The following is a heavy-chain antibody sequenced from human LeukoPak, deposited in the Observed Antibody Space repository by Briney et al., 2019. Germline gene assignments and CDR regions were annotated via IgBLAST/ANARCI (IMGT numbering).Heavy chain of an antibody. V-gene: IGHV3-23*01. CDR2: ISDGGGSK. CDR1: GFTFSSYA. Sequence: GGSLRLSCAASGFTFSSYAMSWVRQAPGKGLEWVSAISDGGGSKYYADSVKGRFTISRDNSKNTLYLQMNSLRAEDTAVYYCAKGGYSSGWYSDRGGHFDYWGQGTLVTVSS. D-gene: IGHD6-19*01. J-gene: IGHJ4*02. CDR3: AKGGYSSGWYSDRGGHFDY.